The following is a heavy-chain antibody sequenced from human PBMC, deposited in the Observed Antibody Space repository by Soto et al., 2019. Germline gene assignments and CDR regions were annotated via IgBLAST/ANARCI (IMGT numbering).Heavy chain of an antibody. Sequence: QAPGKGLQWVTTISYDGSKKYYADSVKGRFTISRDSSKTRVYLQMNRLRDEDTAVYYCARDLIRVLEWCHGVDVWGHGATVTVSS. CDR3: ARDLIRVLEWCHGVDV. CDR2: ISYDGSKK. D-gene: IGHD3-3*01. J-gene: IGHJ6*02. V-gene: IGHV3-30*04.